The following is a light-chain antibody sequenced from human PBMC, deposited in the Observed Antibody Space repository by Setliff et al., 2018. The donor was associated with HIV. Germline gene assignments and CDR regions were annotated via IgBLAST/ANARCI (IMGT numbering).Light chain of an antibody. Sequence: QSVLTQPASVSGSPGQSITISCTGTSSDVGSYNLVSWYLQHPAKAPKLMIYEVSKRPSGVSNRFSGSKSGNTVSLTISGLQAEDEADYYCCSYAGSTTWVFGGGTQLTVL. J-gene: IGLJ3*02. CDR1: SSDVGSYNL. CDR2: EVS. V-gene: IGLV2-23*02. CDR3: CSYAGSTTWV.